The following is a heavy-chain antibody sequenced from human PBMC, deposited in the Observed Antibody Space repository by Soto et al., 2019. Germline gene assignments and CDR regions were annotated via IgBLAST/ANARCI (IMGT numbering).Heavy chain of an antibody. Sequence: PXECLKSTCKGSGHSFTRQWLSWGRQMPGQGLAWMGRIDPSYSYTNYSPSFQGHVTIPPDKSISTAYLQWSSLKASDTAMYYCARHSRAFGESYYYYGMDAWGQGNTVTVSS. CDR2: IDPSYSYT. CDR1: GHSFTRQW. J-gene: IGHJ6*02. CDR3: ARHSRAFGESYYYYGMDA. D-gene: IGHD3-10*01. V-gene: IGHV5-10-1*01.